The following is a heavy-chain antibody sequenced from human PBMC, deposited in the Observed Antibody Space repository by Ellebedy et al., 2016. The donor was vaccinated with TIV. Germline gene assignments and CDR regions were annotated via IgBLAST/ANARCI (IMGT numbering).Heavy chain of an antibody. CDR2: IYNTGGT. Sequence: MPSETLSLTCIVSGGSVSSYYWSWIRQPPGKGLEWIGYIYNTGGTDYNPSLKSRVTISEDTSKNQFSLRLSSVTAADTAVYYCARTHYDVLTGYSPYYMDVWGKGTTVTVSS. CDR1: GGSVSSYY. V-gene: IGHV4-59*02. J-gene: IGHJ6*03. D-gene: IGHD3-9*01. CDR3: ARTHYDVLTGYSPYYMDV.